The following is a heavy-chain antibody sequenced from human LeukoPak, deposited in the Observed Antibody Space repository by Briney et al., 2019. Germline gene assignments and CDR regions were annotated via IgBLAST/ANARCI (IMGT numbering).Heavy chain of an antibody. D-gene: IGHD5-24*01. CDR3: ASWGGADGYNSPFDY. V-gene: IGHV3-30-3*01. CDR1: GFTFSSYA. CDR2: ISYDGSNK. Sequence: GGSLRLSCAASGFTFSSYAMHWVRQAPGKGLEWVAVISYDGSNKYYADSVKGRFTISRDNSKNTLYLQMNSLRAEDTAVYYCASWGGADGYNSPFDYWGQGTLVTVSS. J-gene: IGHJ4*02.